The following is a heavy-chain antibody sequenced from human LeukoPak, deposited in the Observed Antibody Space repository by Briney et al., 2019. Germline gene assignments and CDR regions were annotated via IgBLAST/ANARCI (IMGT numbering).Heavy chain of an antibody. CDR1: GFTFSSYS. J-gene: IGHJ4*02. D-gene: IGHD2-15*01. CDR2: ISSGSSTI. V-gene: IGHV3-48*04. Sequence: GGSLRLSCAASGFTFSSYSINWVRQAPGKGLEWVSYISSGSSTIYYADSVKGRFTISRDNAKNSLYLQMNSLRAEDTAVYYCASRCSGGTCYSDYWGQGTLVTVSS. CDR3: ASRCSGGTCYSDY.